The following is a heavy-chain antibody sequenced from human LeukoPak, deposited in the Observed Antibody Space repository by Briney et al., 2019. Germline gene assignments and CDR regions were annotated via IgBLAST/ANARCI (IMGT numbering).Heavy chain of an antibody. CDR1: GYTFTGYY. CDR2: INPHSGAT. J-gene: IGHJ5*02. V-gene: IGHV1-2*02. CDR3: SRDLLMYYSGSGEST. D-gene: IGHD3-10*01. Sequence: ASVKVSCKASGYTFTGYYIHWVRQAPGQGPEWMGWINPHSGATNYAQKFQGRVTMSRDTSISTAFMELSSLRSDDTAMYYCSRDLLMYYSGSGESTWGQGTQVTVSS.